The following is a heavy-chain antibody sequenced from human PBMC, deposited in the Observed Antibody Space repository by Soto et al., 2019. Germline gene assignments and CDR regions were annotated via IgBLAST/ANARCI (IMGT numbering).Heavy chain of an antibody. D-gene: IGHD3-22*01. CDR3: ARMNYYDTSGYPFDY. J-gene: IGHJ4*02. CDR1: GGSISSYY. CDR2: IYFRGTT. Sequence: SETLSLTCTVSGGSISSYYWSWIRQPPGKGLEWIGYIYFRGTTNYNPSLKSRVTMSADTSKNQFSLKLNSVTAADAAVYYCARMNYYDTSGYPFDYWGQGMMVTVS. V-gene: IGHV4-59*01.